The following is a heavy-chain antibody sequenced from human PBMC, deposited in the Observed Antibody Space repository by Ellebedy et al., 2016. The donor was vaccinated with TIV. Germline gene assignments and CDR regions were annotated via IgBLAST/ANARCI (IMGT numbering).Heavy chain of an antibody. V-gene: IGHV3-30-3*01. J-gene: IGHJ4*02. CDR1: GFTFSSYV. CDR2: ISHDGSKT. CDR3: AREYYYDRSASPSFYFDY. D-gene: IGHD3-22*01. Sequence: GESLKIPXAASGFTFSSYVIHWVRQAPGKGLEWVAVISHDGSKTYYTDSVKGRFTISRDDSKNTLYLRMNSLRVEDTAVYYCAREYYYDRSASPSFYFDYWGQGTLVTVSS.